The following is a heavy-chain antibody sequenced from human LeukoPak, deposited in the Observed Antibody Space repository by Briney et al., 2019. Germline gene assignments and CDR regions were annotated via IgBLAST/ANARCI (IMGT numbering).Heavy chain of an antibody. D-gene: IGHD3-3*01. J-gene: IGHJ6*03. CDR1: GYTFTGYY. CDR2: INPNSGGT. CDR3: ARDRTITIFGVVDPPMDV. V-gene: IGHV1-2*02. Sequence: ASVKVSCKASGYTFTGYYMHWVRQAPGQGLEWMGWINPNSGGTNYAQKFQGRVTMTRDTSISTAYMELSRLRSDDTAVYYCARDRTITIFGVVDPPMDVWGKGTTVTVSS.